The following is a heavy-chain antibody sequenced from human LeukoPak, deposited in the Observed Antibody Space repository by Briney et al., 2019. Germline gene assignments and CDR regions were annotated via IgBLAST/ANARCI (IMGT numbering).Heavy chain of an antibody. Sequence: GGSLRLSCAASGFTFSSYAMSWVRQAPGKGLEWVSAISGSGGSTYYADSVKGRFTISRDNSKNTLYLQMNSLRAEDPAVYYCARTRVAVAGPPAFDYWGQGTLVTVSS. CDR2: ISGSGGST. D-gene: IGHD6-19*01. CDR1: GFTFSSYA. V-gene: IGHV3-23*01. J-gene: IGHJ4*02. CDR3: ARTRVAVAGPPAFDY.